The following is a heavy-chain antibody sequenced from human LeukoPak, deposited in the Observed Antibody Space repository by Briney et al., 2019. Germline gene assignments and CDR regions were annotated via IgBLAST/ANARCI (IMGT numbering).Heavy chain of an antibody. CDR2: INSDGSST. D-gene: IGHD6-25*01. CDR3: ARLSGSDSRTFDY. CDR1: GFTFSSYW. V-gene: IGHV3-74*01. Sequence: PGGSLRLSCAASGFTFSSYWMHWVRQAPGKGLVWVSRINSDGSSTSYADSVKGRFTISRDNAKNTLYLQMNSLRAEDTAVYYCARLSGSDSRTFDYWGQGTLVTVSS. J-gene: IGHJ4*02.